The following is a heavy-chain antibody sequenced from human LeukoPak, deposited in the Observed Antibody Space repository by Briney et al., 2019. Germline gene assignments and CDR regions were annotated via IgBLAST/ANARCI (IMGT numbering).Heavy chain of an antibody. Sequence: GESLKISCKASGYSFTSYWIGWVRQMPGKGLEWMGIIYPGDSDTRYSPSFQGQVTISADKSISTAYLQWSSLKASDTAMYYCARQGVRGIAVAANWFDPWGQGTLVTVSS. CDR1: GYSFTSYW. CDR3: ARQGVRGIAVAANWFDP. D-gene: IGHD6-19*01. J-gene: IGHJ5*02. V-gene: IGHV5-51*01. CDR2: IYPGDSDT.